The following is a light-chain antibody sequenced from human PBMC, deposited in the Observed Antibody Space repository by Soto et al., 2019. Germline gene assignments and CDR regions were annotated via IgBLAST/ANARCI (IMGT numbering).Light chain of an antibody. CDR3: QQSYSTLWT. J-gene: IGKJ1*01. V-gene: IGKV1-39*01. CDR1: QSISKW. Sequence: IQMTDAPSTLSASILDRVTITFLASQSISKWLAWHQQKPGKAPKLLIYDSSSLQSGVPPRFSGSGSGTDFTLTISSLQPEDFATYYCQQSYSTLWTFGQGTKVDI. CDR2: DSS.